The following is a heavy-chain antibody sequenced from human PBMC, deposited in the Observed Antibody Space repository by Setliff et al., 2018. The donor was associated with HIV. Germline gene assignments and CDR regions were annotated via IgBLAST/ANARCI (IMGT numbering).Heavy chain of an antibody. CDR3: ARHPREETQRNYKFDS. Sequence: SETLSLTCAVYGGSFSGYYWSWIRQPPGKGLEWIGEINHSGSTYYNPSLKSRVTISVDTSKNQFSLKLSSVTATDTAMYYCARHPREETQRNYKFDSWGQGTLVTVSS. V-gene: IGHV4-34*01. CDR1: GGSFSGYY. J-gene: IGHJ4*02. CDR2: INHSGST. D-gene: IGHD1-7*01.